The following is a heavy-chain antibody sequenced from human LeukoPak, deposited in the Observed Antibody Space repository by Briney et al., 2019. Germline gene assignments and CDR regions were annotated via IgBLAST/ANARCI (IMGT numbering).Heavy chain of an antibody. CDR1: GDSISSSRYY. D-gene: IGHD3-22*01. J-gene: IGHJ4*02. V-gene: IGHV4-30-2*01. Sequence: SETLSLTCAVSGDSISSSRYYWSWIRQPPGKGLEWIGYIYHSGSTYYNPSLKSRVTISVDRSKNQFSLKLSSVTAADTAVYYCARGYDSSGYYSPPGYWGQGTLVTVSS. CDR3: ARGYDSSGYYSPPGY. CDR2: IYHSGST.